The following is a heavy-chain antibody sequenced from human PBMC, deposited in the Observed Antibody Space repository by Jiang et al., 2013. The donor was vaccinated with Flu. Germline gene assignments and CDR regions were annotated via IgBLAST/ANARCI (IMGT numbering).Heavy chain of an antibody. CDR2: INPNSGDT. J-gene: IGHJ4*02. D-gene: IGHD6-6*01. CDR3: ARDMDTSSSVPFDY. V-gene: IGHV1-2*02. CDR1: GYTFTGYY. Sequence: QVQLVESGAEVKKPGASVKVSCKASGYTFTGYYIHWVRQAPGQGLEWMGWINPNSGDTNYAQKFQARVTMTRDTSISTAYMELSRLRSDDTAVFYCARDMDTSSSVPFDYWGQGTLVTVSS.